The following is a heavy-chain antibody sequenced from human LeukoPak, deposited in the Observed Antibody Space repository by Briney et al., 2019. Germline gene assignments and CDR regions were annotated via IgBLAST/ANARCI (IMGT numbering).Heavy chain of an antibody. CDR2: ISRSSSYI. D-gene: IGHD5-18*01. CDR1: GFTFSFYS. Sequence: GGSLRLSCVASGFTFSFYSMNWVRQAPGKGLEWVSSISRSSSYIHYADSVRGRFTISRDNAKNSLYLQTNSLRAEDTAVYYCARDGDTAMVTDYWGQGTLVTVSS. V-gene: IGHV3-21*01. CDR3: ARDGDTAMVTDY. J-gene: IGHJ4*02.